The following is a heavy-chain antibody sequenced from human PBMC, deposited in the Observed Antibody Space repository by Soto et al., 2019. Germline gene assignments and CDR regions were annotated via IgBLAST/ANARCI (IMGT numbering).Heavy chain of an antibody. CDR3: ARGVQGDAPDNKFFAS. D-gene: IGHD3-3*01. J-gene: IGHJ4*02. CDR1: GGSFSGYY. Sequence: PSEALSLTWAGYGGSFSGYYWSWIRQAPGKGLEWVGGIDQSGSTNENPVLKSRVTILVDTSKHQFSLKLGYVTAADKAVYFCARGVQGDAPDNKFFASWRLGTTVTVS. V-gene: IGHV4-34*01. CDR2: IDQSGST.